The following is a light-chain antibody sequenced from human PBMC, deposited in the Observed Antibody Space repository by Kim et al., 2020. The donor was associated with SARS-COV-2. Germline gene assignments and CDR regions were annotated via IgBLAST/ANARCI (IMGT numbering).Light chain of an antibody. V-gene: IGKV3-20*01. CDR2: GAS. J-gene: IGKJ1*01. Sequence: SPGERATLSCRASQIVSYNYLAWYQQRPGQAPRLLFYGASTRATGIPDRFSGSGSGTDFTLTISRLEPEEFAVYYCQHYGASPRTFGQGTKVDIK. CDR3: QHYGASPRT. CDR1: QIVSYNY.